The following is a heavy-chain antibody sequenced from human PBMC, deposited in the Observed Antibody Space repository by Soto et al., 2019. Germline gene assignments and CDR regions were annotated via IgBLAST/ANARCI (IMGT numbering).Heavy chain of an antibody. J-gene: IGHJ4*02. CDR2: IIPIFGTA. V-gene: IGHV1-69*01. Sequence: SGMSYLTAAGGAFLSYANCWVRQDHGQGLEWMGGIIPIFGTANYSQKFQGRVTITADESTSTTYMELSRLRSGDTAVDYCARRPATAKEGSVYSWGQGTLVTVSS. CDR1: GGAFLSYA. CDR3: ARRPATAKEGSVYS. D-gene: IGHD3-10*01.